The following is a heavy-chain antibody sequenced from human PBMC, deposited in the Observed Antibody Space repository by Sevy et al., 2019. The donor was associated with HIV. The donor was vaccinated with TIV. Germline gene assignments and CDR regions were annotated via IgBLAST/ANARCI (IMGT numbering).Heavy chain of an antibody. V-gene: IGHV3-7*01. J-gene: IGHJ6*02. Sequence: LSLTCAASGFTFSSFFMSWVRQAPGKGLEWVANIKQDGSEKYYVDSVKGRFTISRENARNSVYLQMNSLRAEETGGYYCARDLTAPYYYYGMDVWGQGTMVTVSS. CDR2: IKQDGSEK. CDR1: GFTFSSFF. CDR3: ARDLTAPYYYYGMDV. D-gene: IGHD1-20*01.